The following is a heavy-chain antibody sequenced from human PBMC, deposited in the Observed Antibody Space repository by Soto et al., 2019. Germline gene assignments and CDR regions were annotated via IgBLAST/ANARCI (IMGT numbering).Heavy chain of an antibody. CDR3: AKEIVRVRGAFDI. CDR1: GFTFDDYA. V-gene: IGHV3-9*01. D-gene: IGHD3-10*01. CDR2: ISWKSGSI. Sequence: SLRLSCAASGFTFDDYAMHWVRQAPGKGLEWVGGISWKSGSIGYADSVKGRFTITRDNAKNSQYLEMNSLRAEDTALYYCAKEIVRVRGAFDIWGQGTMVTVSS. J-gene: IGHJ3*02.